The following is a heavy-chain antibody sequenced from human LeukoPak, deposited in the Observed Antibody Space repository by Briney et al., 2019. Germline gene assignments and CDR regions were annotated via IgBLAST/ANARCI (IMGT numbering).Heavy chain of an antibody. CDR3: ARELGGSGSYSDDY. J-gene: IGHJ4*02. Sequence: PVKGSRKASGGTFSRYAISWVGQAPGQRLEWMGGIIPIFGTANYAQKFQGRVTITADESTSTAYMELSSLRSEDTAVYYWARELGGSGSYSDDYWGQGTLVTVSS. CDR1: GGTFSRYA. CDR2: IIPIFGTA. V-gene: IGHV1-69*13. D-gene: IGHD3-10*01.